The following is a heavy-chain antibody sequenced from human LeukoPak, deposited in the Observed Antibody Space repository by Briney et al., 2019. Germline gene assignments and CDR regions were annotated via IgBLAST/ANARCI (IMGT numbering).Heavy chain of an antibody. V-gene: IGHV3-23*01. Sequence: GGSLRLSGASSGFTFSDNAMSWVRQAPGRGLEWVSTISGSGGTTYYADSVKGRFTISRDNSKNTLYLQMNSLRAEDTAVYYCAKGGSWDGFDIWGQGTMVTVSS. CDR2: ISGSGGTT. D-gene: IGHD6-13*01. CDR3: AKGGSWDGFDI. J-gene: IGHJ3*02. CDR1: GFTFSDNA.